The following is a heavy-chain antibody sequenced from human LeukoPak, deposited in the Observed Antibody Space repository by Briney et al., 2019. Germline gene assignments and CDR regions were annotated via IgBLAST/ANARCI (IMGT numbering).Heavy chain of an antibody. CDR1: GFTVSSNY. CDR2: IYSGGST. D-gene: IGHD4-17*01. CDR3: ARASTVKGEFYFDY. V-gene: IGHV3-53*01. Sequence: GGSLRLFCAASGFTVSSNYMSWVRQAPGKGLEWVSFIYSGGSTYYADSVKGRFTISRDNSKNTLYLQMNSLKAEDTAVYYCARASTVKGEFYFDYWGQGTLVTVSS. J-gene: IGHJ4*02.